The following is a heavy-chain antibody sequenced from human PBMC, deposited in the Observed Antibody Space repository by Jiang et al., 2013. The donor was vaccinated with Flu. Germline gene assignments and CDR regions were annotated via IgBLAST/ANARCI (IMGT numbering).Heavy chain of an antibody. CDR1: GFSLSTREMR. Sequence: KPTQTLTLTCTFSGFSLSTREMRVSWIRQPPGKALEWLARIDWDDDKFYSTSLKTRLTISKDTSKNQVVLTMTNMDPVDTATYYCARIRAGDSIAVAGTGGYYGMDVWGQGTTVTVSS. D-gene: IGHD6-19*01. J-gene: IGHJ6*02. CDR2: IDWDDDK. V-gene: IGHV2-70*04. CDR3: ARIRAGDSIAVAGTGGYYGMDV.